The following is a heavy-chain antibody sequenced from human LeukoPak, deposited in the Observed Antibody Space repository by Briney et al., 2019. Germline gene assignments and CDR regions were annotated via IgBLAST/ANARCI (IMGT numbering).Heavy chain of an antibody. V-gene: IGHV3-23*01. J-gene: IGHJ4*02. Sequence: GGSLRLSCAASGFTFSSYAMSWVRQAPGKGLGWVSAISGSGGSTYYADSVKGRFTISRDNSKNTLYLQMNSLRAEDTAVYYCAKMVERGWYVGWGQGTLVTVSS. CDR2: ISGSGGST. D-gene: IGHD6-19*01. CDR3: AKMVERGWYVG. CDR1: GFTFSSYA.